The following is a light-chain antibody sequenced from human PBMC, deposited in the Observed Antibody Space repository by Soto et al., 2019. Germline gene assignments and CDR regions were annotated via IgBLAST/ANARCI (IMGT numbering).Light chain of an antibody. CDR3: QQYSDLPLT. Sequence: EIVLTQSPGTLSLSPGERATLSCRASQNVNRNYVAWYQHKPGQAPRLLIYGASKRATGIPDRFSGGGSGTDFTLTISRLEPEDFALYYCQQYSDLPLTSGGGTKVEI. J-gene: IGKJ4*01. CDR1: QNVNRNY. V-gene: IGKV3-20*01. CDR2: GAS.